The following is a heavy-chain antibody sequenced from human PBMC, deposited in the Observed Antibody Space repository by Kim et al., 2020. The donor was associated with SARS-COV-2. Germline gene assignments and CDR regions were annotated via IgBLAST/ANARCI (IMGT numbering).Heavy chain of an antibody. CDR3: VKGDNSGRTENWFDS. Sequence: GGSLRLSCSASGFTFSNYCMHWVRQAPGKGLDYVSAISNNGGSTYYADSVKGRFTISRDNSKNTLNLQMSSLRADDTAVYYCVKGDNSGRTENWFDSWG. J-gene: IGHJ5*01. CDR2: ISNNGGST. V-gene: IGHV3-64D*06. D-gene: IGHD6-25*01. CDR1: GFTFSNYC.